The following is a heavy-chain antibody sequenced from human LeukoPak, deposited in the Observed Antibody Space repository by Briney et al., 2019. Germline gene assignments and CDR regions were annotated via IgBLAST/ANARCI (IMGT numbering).Heavy chain of an antibody. V-gene: IGHV3-7*01. CDR3: ARAGVYYYDAFDI. J-gene: IGHJ3*02. Sequence: GGSLRLSCAASGFTFSSYWMSWVRQAPGKGLEWVANIKQDGSEKYHVDSVKGRFTISRDNAKNSLYLQMNSLRAEDTAVYYCARAGVYYYDAFDIWGQGTMVTVSS. CDR2: IKQDGSEK. D-gene: IGHD3-10*01. CDR1: GFTFSSYW.